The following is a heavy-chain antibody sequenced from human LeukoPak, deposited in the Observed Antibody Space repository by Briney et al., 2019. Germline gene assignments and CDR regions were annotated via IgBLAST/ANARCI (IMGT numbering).Heavy chain of an antibody. CDR3: AREAPFDY. V-gene: IGHV3-30*04. Sequence: GRSLRHSCAPSGFTFSGSAMHWVRQAPGKGLGWVAFISYDGSNKYYADSVKSRFTISKDNSKNTLYLQINSLTNGDTAVYYCAREAPFDYGAQGTLLTVSS. CDR2: ISYDGSNK. J-gene: IGHJ4*02. CDR1: GFTFSGSA.